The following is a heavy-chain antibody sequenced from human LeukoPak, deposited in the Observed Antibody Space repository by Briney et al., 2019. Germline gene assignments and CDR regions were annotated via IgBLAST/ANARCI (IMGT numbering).Heavy chain of an antibody. D-gene: IGHD5-24*01. CDR1: GGSISSSSYY. CDR3: ARRLNGMATIDRYFDY. J-gene: IGHJ4*02. CDR2: IYYSGST. V-gene: IGHV4-39*01. Sequence: SETLSLTCNVSGGSISSSSYYWVWIRQPPGKGLERIGNIYYSGSTYYNPSLKSRITISVDTSKNQFSLKLSSVTAADTAVYYCARRLNGMATIDRYFDYWGQGILVTVSS.